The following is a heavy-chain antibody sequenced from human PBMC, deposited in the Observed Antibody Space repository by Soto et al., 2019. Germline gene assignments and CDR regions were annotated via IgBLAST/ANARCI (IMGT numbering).Heavy chain of an antibody. CDR2: INHSGST. Sequence: SETLSLTCAVYGGSFSGYYWSWIRQPPGKGLEWIGEINHSGSTNYNPSLKRRVTISVDTSKNQFSLKLSSVTAADTAVYYCARGGVYSSSWPWGQGTLVT. CDR1: GGSFSGYY. D-gene: IGHD6-13*01. CDR3: ARGGVYSSSWP. J-gene: IGHJ5*02. V-gene: IGHV4-34*01.